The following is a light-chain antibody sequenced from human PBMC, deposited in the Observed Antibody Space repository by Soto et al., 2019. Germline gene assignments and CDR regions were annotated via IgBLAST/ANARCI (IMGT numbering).Light chain of an antibody. CDR3: QQLHTYLLT. Sequence: DIQLTQSPSFLSASIGDSVTITCRASQAIGTYLAWYQQKPGKAPNLLVSAASTLHSGVPSRFSGSGSGTEFTLTITGLQPADVATYYCQQLHTYLLTVGGGTKVQSK. J-gene: IGKJ4*01. CDR2: AAS. CDR1: QAIGTY. V-gene: IGKV1-9*01.